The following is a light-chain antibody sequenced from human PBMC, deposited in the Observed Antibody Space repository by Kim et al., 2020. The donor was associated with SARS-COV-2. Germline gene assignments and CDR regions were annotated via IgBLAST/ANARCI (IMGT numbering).Light chain of an antibody. CDR2: DVS. CDR1: SSDVGGYNY. V-gene: IGLV2-14*03. J-gene: IGLJ3*02. Sequence: GQSITISCTGTSSDVGGYNYVSWYRQHPGKAPKLMIYDVSHRPSGISNRFSGSKSGNTASLTISGLQAEDEADYYCSSYTSSSTRVFGGGTKLTVL. CDR3: SSYTSSSTRV.